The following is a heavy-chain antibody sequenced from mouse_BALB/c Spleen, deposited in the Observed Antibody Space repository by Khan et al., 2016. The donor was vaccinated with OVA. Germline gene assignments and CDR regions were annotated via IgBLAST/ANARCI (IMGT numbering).Heavy chain of an antibody. J-gene: IGHJ3*01. CDR3: TRGGGGNRFAY. V-gene: IGHV1S137*01. Sequence: QVQLQQSGVELVRPGVSVKISCKGSGYTFTDFTLYWVKQSHAMSLEWIGVISTYYGDATYNQRFKDKATMTVDKSSSTAYMELARLTSEDSAIYYCTRGGGGNRFAYWGQGTLVTVSA. CDR1: GYTFTDFT. CDR2: ISTYYGDA.